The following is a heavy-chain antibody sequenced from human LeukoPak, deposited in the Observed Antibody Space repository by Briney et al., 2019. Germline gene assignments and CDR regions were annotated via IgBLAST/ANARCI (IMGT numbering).Heavy chain of an antibody. CDR2: ISYDGSDK. Sequence: GGSLRLSCAASGFTFSRRGMHWVRQAPGKGLEWVAVISYDGSDKYYADFVKGRFTISRDNPKSTLFLQINSLRGEDTAVYYCAKDAATPALDYWGQGTLVTVSS. CDR3: AKDAATPALDY. J-gene: IGHJ4*02. V-gene: IGHV3-30*18. D-gene: IGHD2-15*01. CDR1: GFTFSRRG.